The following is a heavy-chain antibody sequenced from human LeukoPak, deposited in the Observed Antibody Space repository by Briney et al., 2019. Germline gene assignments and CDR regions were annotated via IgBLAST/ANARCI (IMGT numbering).Heavy chain of an antibody. CDR3: ARGIQGSAGMPLYYYYLGV. CDR2: VYYTGST. Sequence: SETLSLTCTVSGGSISSYYWSWIRQPPGKGLEWIGYVYYTGSTNYNPSLKSRVTMSVDTSKNQFSLKLSSVTAADTAVYYCARGIQGSAGMPLYYYYLGVWGKGTTVTVSS. CDR1: GGSISSYY. D-gene: IGHD2-2*01. V-gene: IGHV4-59*12. J-gene: IGHJ6*03.